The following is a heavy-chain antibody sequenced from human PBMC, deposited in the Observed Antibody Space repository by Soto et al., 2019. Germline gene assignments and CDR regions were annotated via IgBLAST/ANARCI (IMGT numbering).Heavy chain of an antibody. CDR1: GGSISSYY. Sequence: PSETLSLTCTVSGGSISSYYWSWIRQPPGKGLEWIGYIYYSGSTNYNPSLKSRVTISVDTSKNQFSLKLSSVTAADTAVYYCARGYYDFWSGYYQRTNWFDPWGQGTLVTVSS. J-gene: IGHJ5*02. V-gene: IGHV4-59*01. CDR3: ARGYYDFWSGYYQRTNWFDP. D-gene: IGHD3-3*01. CDR2: IYYSGST.